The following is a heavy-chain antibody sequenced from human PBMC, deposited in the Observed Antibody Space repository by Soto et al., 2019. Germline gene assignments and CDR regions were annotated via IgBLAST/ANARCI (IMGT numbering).Heavy chain of an antibody. CDR2: IFPGDFDT. CDR1: GNTFPAYW. Sequence: GESLKISCKVSGNTFPAYWIGWVRQMPGKGLEWMGVIFPGDFDTRYSPSFQGQVTISADKSITTTYLQWSSLKASDTAIYYCAASIFYYGMDVWGQGTTVTVSS. J-gene: IGHJ6*02. CDR3: AASIFYYGMDV. V-gene: IGHV5-51*01.